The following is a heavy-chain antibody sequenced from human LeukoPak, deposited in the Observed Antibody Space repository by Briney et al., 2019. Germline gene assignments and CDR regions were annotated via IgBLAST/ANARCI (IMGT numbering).Heavy chain of an antibody. CDR1: GGSISTYY. D-gene: IGHD1-26*01. Sequence: SETLSLTCNVSGGSISTYYWSWIRQPPGKGLEWVGYMYYSGSTNYNPSLKSRVTMSVDTSKNQFSLKLTSVTAADTAVYYCARDSGNYYFDYWGQETLVTVSS. J-gene: IGHJ4*02. CDR3: ARDSGNYYFDY. CDR2: MYYSGST. V-gene: IGHV4-59*01.